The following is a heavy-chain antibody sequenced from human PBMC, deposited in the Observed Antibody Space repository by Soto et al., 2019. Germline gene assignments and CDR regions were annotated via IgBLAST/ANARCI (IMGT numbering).Heavy chain of an antibody. CDR3: ARGPSYSDSYFDH. D-gene: IGHD4-17*01. J-gene: IGHJ4*02. Sequence: EGSLRLSCAASEFTFSNYAMHWVRQAPGKGLQWLAVISYDGNNKYYADSVEGRFTISRDNSKNTVYLQMNSLRLEDTAVYYCARGPSYSDSYFDHWGQGTLVTVSS. CDR2: ISYDGNNK. V-gene: IGHV3-30*03. CDR1: EFTFSNYA.